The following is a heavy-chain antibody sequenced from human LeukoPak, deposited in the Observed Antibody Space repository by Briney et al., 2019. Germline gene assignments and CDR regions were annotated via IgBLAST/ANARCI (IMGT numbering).Heavy chain of an antibody. V-gene: IGHV4-59*01. CDR1: GGSISNYY. CDR2: ISYSGNT. J-gene: IGHJ5*02. D-gene: IGHD6-6*01. CDR3: ARGRTYRSSSWFDP. Sequence: PSETLSLTCTVSGGSISNYYWSWIRQPPGKGLEWIGYISYSGNTNYNPSLKSRVTISVDTSKNQFSLKLSSVTAADTAMYYCARGRTYRSSSWFDPWGQGTLVTVSS.